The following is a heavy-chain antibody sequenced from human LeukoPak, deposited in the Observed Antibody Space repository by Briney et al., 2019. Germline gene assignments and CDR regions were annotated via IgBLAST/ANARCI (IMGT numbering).Heavy chain of an antibody. V-gene: IGHV4-59*01. CDR2: IYYSGST. Sequence: SETLSLTCTASGVSISNYYWSWIRQPPGKGLEWIGYIYYSGSTNYNPSLKSRVTISVDTSKNQFSLKLSSVTAADTAVYYCARAQYYDFWSGYHPLDYWGQGTLVTVSS. D-gene: IGHD3-3*01. CDR1: GVSISNYY. J-gene: IGHJ4*02. CDR3: ARAQYYDFWSGYHPLDY.